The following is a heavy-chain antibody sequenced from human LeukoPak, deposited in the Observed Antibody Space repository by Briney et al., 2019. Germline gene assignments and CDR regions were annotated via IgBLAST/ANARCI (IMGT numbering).Heavy chain of an antibody. D-gene: IGHD6-19*01. V-gene: IGHV3-9*01. CDR3: AKVRGTYSSGFFFDY. CDR2: ISWNSGYI. CDR1: GCTFDDYA. Sequence: PGRSLRLSCAASGCTFDDYAMHWVRQAPGKGLEWLSIISWNSGYIGYADSVKGRFTISRDNAKNSLYLQMDSLRAEDTAFYYCAKVRGTYSSGFFFDYWGQGTLVTVSS. J-gene: IGHJ4*02.